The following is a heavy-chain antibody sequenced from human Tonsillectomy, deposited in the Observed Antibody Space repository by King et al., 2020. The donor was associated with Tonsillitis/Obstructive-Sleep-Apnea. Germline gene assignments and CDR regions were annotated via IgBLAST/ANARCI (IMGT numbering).Heavy chain of an antibody. Sequence: VTLKESGPALVKPTQTLTLTCTFSGFSLSTSGMCVSWIRQPPGKALEWLARIDWDDDKYYRTSLKTRLTISKDTSKNQVVLTMTNTDPVDTAPYYCARTDCSSTSCYVDYWGQGTLVTVSS. V-gene: IGHV2-70*11. CDR2: IDWDDDK. J-gene: IGHJ4*02. D-gene: IGHD2-2*01. CDR3: ARTDCSSTSCYVDY. CDR1: GFSLSTSGMC.